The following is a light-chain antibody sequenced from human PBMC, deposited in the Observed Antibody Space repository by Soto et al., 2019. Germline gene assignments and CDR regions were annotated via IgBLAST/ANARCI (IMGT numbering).Light chain of an antibody. CDR2: EVS. V-gene: IGLV2-23*01. Sequence: QSVLTQPASVSGSPGQSITISCSGTSSDVGSYALVSWYQQHPGKAPKLMISEVSKRPSGVSNRFSGSRSGNTASLTISGLQAEDEADYYCCSYAGSTSLLFGGGTKLTVL. J-gene: IGLJ2*01. CDR1: SSDVGSYAL. CDR3: CSYAGSTSLL.